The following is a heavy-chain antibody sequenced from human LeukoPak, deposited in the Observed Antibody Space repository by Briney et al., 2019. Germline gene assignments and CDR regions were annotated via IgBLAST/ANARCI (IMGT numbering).Heavy chain of an antibody. D-gene: IGHD5-18*01. J-gene: IGHJ4*02. CDR1: GFTFSSYW. Sequence: GGSLRLSCAASGFTFSSYWMHWVRQIPGKGLVWVSRIKSDGSTIYADSVKGRFTISRDNAKNTVYLQMNSLRAEDTAVYYCARNGYSYSIDYWGQGTLVTVSS. V-gene: IGHV3-74*01. CDR2: IKSDGST. CDR3: ARNGYSYSIDY.